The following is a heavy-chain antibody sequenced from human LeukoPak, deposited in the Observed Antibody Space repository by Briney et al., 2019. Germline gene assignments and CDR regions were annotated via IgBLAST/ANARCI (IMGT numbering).Heavy chain of an antibody. CDR3: ASYSGYAQ. V-gene: IGHV1-8*01. J-gene: IGHJ4*02. CDR1: GYTFTNYD. D-gene: IGHD5-12*01. Sequence: ASVKVSCKASGYTFTNYDINWVRQATGQGLEWMGWMNPDSGNTGFAQKFQGRVTMTRNTSINAAYMELSSLRFEDTAVYYCASYSGYAQWGQGTLVTVSS. CDR2: MNPDSGNT.